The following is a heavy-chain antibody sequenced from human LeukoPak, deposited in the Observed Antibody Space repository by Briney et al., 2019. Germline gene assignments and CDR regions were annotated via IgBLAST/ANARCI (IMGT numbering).Heavy chain of an antibody. J-gene: IGHJ4*02. CDR2: IKSKTDGGTT. D-gene: IGHD6-13*01. Sequence: GGSLRLSCAASGFTFSNAWMNWVRQAPGKGLEWVGRIKSKTDGGTTDYAAPVKGRFTISRDDSKNTLYLQMNSLRAEDTTVYYCARETSIIIAAAGFLDYWGQGTLVTVSS. CDR1: GFTFSNAW. CDR3: ARETSIIIAAAGFLDY. V-gene: IGHV3-15*07.